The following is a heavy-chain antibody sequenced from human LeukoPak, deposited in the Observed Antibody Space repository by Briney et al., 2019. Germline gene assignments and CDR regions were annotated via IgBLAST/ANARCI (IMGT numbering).Heavy chain of an antibody. V-gene: IGHV4-59*01. J-gene: IGHJ3*02. CDR3: AREVRDGIDAFVI. D-gene: IGHD3-10*01. Sequence: PSETLSLTCTVSGSSISSYYWSWIRQPPGKGLEWIGYIYYSGSTNYNPSLKSRVTISVDTSKNQFSLKLSSVTAADTAVYYCAREVRDGIDAFVIWGQRTMVTVSS. CDR1: GSSISSYY. CDR2: IYYSGST.